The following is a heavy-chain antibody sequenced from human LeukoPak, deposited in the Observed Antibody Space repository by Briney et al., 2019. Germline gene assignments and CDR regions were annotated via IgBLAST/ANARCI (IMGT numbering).Heavy chain of an antibody. D-gene: IGHD5-18*01. CDR3: ARDGVLDTAMDYDYYGMDV. CDR1: GFTFSDYY. Sequence: GGSLRLSCAASGFTFSDYYMSWIRQAPGKGLEWVSYISSSSSYTNYAYSVKGRFTISRDNAKNSLYLQMNSLRAEDTAVYYCARDGVLDTAMDYDYYGMDVWGQGTTVTVSS. J-gene: IGHJ6*02. CDR2: ISSSSSYT. V-gene: IGHV3-11*06.